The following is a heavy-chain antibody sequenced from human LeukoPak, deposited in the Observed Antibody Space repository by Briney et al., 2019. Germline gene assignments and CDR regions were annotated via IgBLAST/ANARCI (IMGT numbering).Heavy chain of an antibody. CDR3: XXXXXXXXXYFXX. J-gene: IGHJ4*02. CDR2: ISWDGGST. V-gene: IGHV3-43D*04. Sequence: GGFLRLSCAASGFTFDDYAMHWVRQAPGKGLEWVSLISWDGGSTYYADSVKGRFTISRDNSKNSLYLQMNSLRAEDTSLYYXXXXXXXXXXYFXXXXQXXLVTVXS. CDR1: GFTFDDYA.